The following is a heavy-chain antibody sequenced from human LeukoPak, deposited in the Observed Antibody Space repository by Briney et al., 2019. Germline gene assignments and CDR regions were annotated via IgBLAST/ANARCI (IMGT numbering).Heavy chain of an antibody. J-gene: IGHJ6*03. Sequence: PGRSLRLSCAASGFTFSDYYMSWIRQAPGKGLEWVSYISSSGSTIYYADSVKGRFTISRDNAKNSLYLQMNSLRAEDTAVYYCARRNLGYCSSTSCYRGEYYYYMDVWGKGTTVTVSS. V-gene: IGHV3-11*04. CDR2: ISSSGSTI. CDR1: GFTFSDYY. D-gene: IGHD2-2*02. CDR3: ARRNLGYCSSTSCYRGEYYYYMDV.